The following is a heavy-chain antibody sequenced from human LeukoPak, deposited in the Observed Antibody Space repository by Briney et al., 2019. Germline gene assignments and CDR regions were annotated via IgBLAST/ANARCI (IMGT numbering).Heavy chain of an antibody. Sequence: GASVKVSCKASGYTFISYGISWVRQAPGQGLEWMGWISAYNGNTNYAQNLQGRVTMTTDTSTTTAYMELRSLKSDDTAVYYCASYGNAWSLDHWGQGTLVTVSS. CDR3: ASYGNAWSLDH. CDR2: ISAYNGNT. D-gene: IGHD6-19*01. V-gene: IGHV1-18*01. J-gene: IGHJ4*02. CDR1: GYTFISYG.